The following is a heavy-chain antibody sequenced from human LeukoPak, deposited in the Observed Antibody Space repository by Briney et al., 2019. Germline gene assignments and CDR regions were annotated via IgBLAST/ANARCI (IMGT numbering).Heavy chain of an antibody. Sequence: GEFLKISCTGSGYSITNYWIGLVRPMAGKGLEWMGIIYPGDSDTVYSPSFQGQVTISADKSISTAYLQWSSLKASDTAMYYCARHGAGFDYWGQGTLVTVSS. V-gene: IGHV5-51*01. CDR1: GYSITNYW. CDR2: IYPGDSDT. CDR3: ARHGAGFDY. D-gene: IGHD3-16*01. J-gene: IGHJ4*02.